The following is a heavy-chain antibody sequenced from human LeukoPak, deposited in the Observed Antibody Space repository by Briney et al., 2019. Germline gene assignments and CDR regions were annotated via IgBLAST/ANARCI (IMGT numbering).Heavy chain of an antibody. D-gene: IGHD2-2*02. CDR2: FSSSGSTI. CDR1: GFTFSSYE. CDR3: AREGRDCSSTSCYSGFNHLDV. V-gene: IGHV3-48*03. Sequence: PGGSLRLSCAASGFTFSSYEMNWVRQAPGKGLEWVSYFSSSGSTIYYADSVKGRFTISRDNAKNSLYLQMNSLRAEDTAVYYCAREGRDCSSTSCYSGFNHLDVWGQGTTVTVSS. J-gene: IGHJ6*02.